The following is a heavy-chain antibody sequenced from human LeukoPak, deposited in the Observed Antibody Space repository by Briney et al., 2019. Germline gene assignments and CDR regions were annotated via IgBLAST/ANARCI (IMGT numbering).Heavy chain of an antibody. D-gene: IGHD6-25*01. CDR2: IFHSGIT. V-gene: IGHV4-59*01. Sequence: SETLSLTCSVSGGSISPYYWSWFRQPPGKGLEWIGYIFHSGITTYNPSLKSRVTISLDSSKNQFFLRLTSVTAADTAMYYCARAEPLAAIYFDFWGQGSLVTVSS. J-gene: IGHJ4*02. CDR1: GGSISPYY. CDR3: ARAEPLAAIYFDF.